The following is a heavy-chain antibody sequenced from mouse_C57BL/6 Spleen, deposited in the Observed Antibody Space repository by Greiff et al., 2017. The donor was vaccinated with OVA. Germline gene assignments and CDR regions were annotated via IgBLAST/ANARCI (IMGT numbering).Heavy chain of an antibody. D-gene: IGHD2-1*01. CDR1: GYTFTDYY. Sequence: EVQLQQSGPELVKPGASVKISCKASGYTFTDYYMNWVKQSHGKSLEWIGDINPNNGGTSYNQQFKGKATLTVDKSSSTAYMELRSLTSEDSAVYYCARGRGYGNYDYWGQGTTLTVSS. V-gene: IGHV1-26*01. CDR3: ARGRGYGNYDY. J-gene: IGHJ2*01. CDR2: INPNNGGT.